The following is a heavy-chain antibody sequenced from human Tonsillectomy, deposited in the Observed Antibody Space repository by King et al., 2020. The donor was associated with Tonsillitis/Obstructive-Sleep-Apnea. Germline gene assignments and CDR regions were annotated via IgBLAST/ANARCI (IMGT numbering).Heavy chain of an antibody. CDR3: ARDRFLGDIVVPSYYGMDV. CDR1: GFTFSDYY. D-gene: IGHD2-15*01. Sequence: VQLVESGGGLVKPGGSLRLSCAASGFTFSDYYMSWIRQAPGKGLEWVSYISTSSSTNYADSVKGRFTISRDNAKNSLHLQMNSLRAEDTAAYYCARDRFLGDIVVPSYYGMDVWGQGTTVTVSS. J-gene: IGHJ6*02. CDR2: ISTSSST. V-gene: IGHV3-11*06.